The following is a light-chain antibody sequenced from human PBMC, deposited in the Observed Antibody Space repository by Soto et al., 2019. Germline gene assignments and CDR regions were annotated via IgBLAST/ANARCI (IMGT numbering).Light chain of an antibody. J-gene: IGKJ1*01. CDR3: QQHISWPLT. V-gene: IGKV3-11*01. Sequence: EIVLTQSPNTLSLFPGERDTLSCRASQSVSSDYLVWYQQKPGQSPRLLVYDASNRATGIPTRFSGSGSGTDFTLTISNLEPKDFAVYYCQQHISWPLTFGQGTKVDIK. CDR2: DAS. CDR1: QSVSSDY.